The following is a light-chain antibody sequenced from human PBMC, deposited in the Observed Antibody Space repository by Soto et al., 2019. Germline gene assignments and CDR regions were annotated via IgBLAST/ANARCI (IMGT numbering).Light chain of an antibody. CDR2: DVT. CDR3: SSFTSTSTLV. Sequence: QSALTQPASVSGSPGQSITISCTGASSDIGSYNYVSWYQQHPGKAPKLLMYDVTKWPSGISNRFSGSKSGNTASLAISGLQAEDEADYCCSSFTSTSTLVFCGGTKLTVL. V-gene: IGLV2-14*01. J-gene: IGLJ2*01. CDR1: SSDIGSYNY.